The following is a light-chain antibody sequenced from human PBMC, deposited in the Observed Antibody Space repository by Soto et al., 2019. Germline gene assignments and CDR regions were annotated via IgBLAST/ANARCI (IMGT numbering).Light chain of an antibody. Sequence: DIQMTQSPSSVSASVGDRVTITCRASQGISSWLAWYQQRSGKAPKLLIYAASSLQTGVPSRFSGSGSGTDFTVTISSLEPEDFAVYHCQQRSNWLTFGGGTKVDIK. J-gene: IGKJ4*01. CDR1: QGISSW. V-gene: IGKV1-12*01. CDR2: AAS. CDR3: QQRSNWLT.